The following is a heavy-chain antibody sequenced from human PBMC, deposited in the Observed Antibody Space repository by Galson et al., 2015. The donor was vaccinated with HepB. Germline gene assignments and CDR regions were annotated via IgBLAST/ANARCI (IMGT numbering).Heavy chain of an antibody. D-gene: IGHD2-15*01. CDR3: ARVCTGGNCYSVWNFDY. J-gene: IGHJ4*02. V-gene: IGHV3-48*01. CDR1: GFTFSNYN. CDR2: ISSSGDII. Sequence: LRLSCAASGFTFSNYNMNWVRQAPGKGLEWVSYISSSGDIIYYADSLKGRFTISRDNAKNSLYLQMNSLRAEDTAVYFCARVCTGGNCYSVWNFDYWGQGTLVAVSS.